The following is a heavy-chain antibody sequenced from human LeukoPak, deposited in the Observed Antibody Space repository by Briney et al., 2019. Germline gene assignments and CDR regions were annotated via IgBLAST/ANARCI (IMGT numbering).Heavy chain of an antibody. Sequence: VGSLRLSSAASGFSFRRYEMNWVRQAPGKRLEWISYSSSSAGTKYYADSVKGRFTISRDNAKKSLSLQMNSLRAEDTAVYYCARGSQFNSGWYLLDYWGQGTLVTVSS. CDR2: SSSSAGTK. V-gene: IGHV3-48*03. D-gene: IGHD6-19*01. CDR3: ARGSQFNSGWYLLDY. CDR1: GFSFRRYE. J-gene: IGHJ4*02.